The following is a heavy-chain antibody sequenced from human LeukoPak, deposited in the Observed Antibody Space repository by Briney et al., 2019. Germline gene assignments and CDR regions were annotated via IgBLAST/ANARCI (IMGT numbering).Heavy chain of an antibody. CDR2: IIPIFGTA. CDR3: ARDLGVGVITTRYYYYYMDV. D-gene: IGHD3-22*01. Sequence: SVKVSCKASGGTFSSYAISWVRQAPGQGLEWMGGIIPIFGTANYAQKFQGRVTITADESTSTAYMELSSLRSEDTDVYYCARDLGVGVITTRYYYYYMDVWGKGTTVTISS. CDR1: GGTFSSYA. V-gene: IGHV1-69*13. J-gene: IGHJ6*03.